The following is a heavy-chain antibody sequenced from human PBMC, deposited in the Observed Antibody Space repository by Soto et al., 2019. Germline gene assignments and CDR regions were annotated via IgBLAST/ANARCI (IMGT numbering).Heavy chain of an antibody. Sequence: ESGGGLVKPGGSLRLSCAASGFTFSNAWMSWVRQAPGKGLEWVGRIKSKTDGGTTDYAAPVKGRFTISRDDSKNTLYLQMNSLKTEDTAVYYCTTGPDYYDSSGYYYLDYWGQGTLVTVSS. CDR2: IKSKTDGGTT. D-gene: IGHD3-22*01. J-gene: IGHJ4*02. CDR1: GFTFSNAW. CDR3: TTGPDYYDSSGYYYLDY. V-gene: IGHV3-15*01.